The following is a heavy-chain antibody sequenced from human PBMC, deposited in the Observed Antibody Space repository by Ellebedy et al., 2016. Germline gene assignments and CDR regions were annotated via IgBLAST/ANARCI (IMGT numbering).Heavy chain of an antibody. V-gene: IGHV4-30-2*01. Sequence: SETLSLXXAVYGGSFSGYSWSWIRQPPGKGLEWIGYIYHSGSTYYNPSLKSRVTISVDRSKNQFSLKLSSVTAADTAVYYCARATVVSYYYYYMDVWGKGTTVTVSS. CDR3: ARATVVSYYYYYMDV. CDR2: IYHSGST. D-gene: IGHD4-23*01. CDR1: GGSFSGYS. J-gene: IGHJ6*03.